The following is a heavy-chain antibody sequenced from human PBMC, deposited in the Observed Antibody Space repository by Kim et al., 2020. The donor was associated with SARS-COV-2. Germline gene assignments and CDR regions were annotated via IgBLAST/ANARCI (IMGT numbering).Heavy chain of an antibody. CDR3: ARVRNGYDMNFDY. V-gene: IGHV1-69*04. J-gene: IGHJ4*02. D-gene: IGHD5-12*01. Sequence: YAQKFQGRVTITADKSTSTAYMELSSLRSEDTAVYYCARVRNGYDMNFDYWGQGTLVTVSS.